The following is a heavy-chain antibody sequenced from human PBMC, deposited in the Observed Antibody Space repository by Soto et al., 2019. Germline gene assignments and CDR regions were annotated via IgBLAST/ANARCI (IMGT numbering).Heavy chain of an antibody. CDR1: GFTFSSYA. J-gene: IGHJ1*01. CDR2: ISGSGGST. CDR3: TLYYGSSVFAGAGYPCSY. D-gene: IGHD3-22*01. V-gene: IGHV3-23*01. Sequence: EVQLLESGGGLVQPGGSLRLSCAASGFTFSSYAMSWVRQAPGKGLEWVSAISGSGGSTYYADSVKGRFTISRDNAKNPLYVVMNRLTAEDTAVYYCTLYYGSSVFAGAGYPCSYWAQGSLVTVSS.